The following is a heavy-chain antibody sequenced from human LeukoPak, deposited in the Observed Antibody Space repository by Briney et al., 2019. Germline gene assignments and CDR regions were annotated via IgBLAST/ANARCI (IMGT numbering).Heavy chain of an antibody. CDR3: TRRVISSRSDYFDV. V-gene: IGHV1-8*01. Sequence: GASVKVSCKASGYTFTSYDINWVRQATGQGLEWMGWMNPNSGNTGYALTFKGRVTITANKSTDTVYMELSSLKLEDTAIYYCTRRVISSRSDYFDVWGQGTLVTVSS. CDR1: GYTFTSYD. CDR2: MNPNSGNT. D-gene: IGHD3-10*01. J-gene: IGHJ4*02.